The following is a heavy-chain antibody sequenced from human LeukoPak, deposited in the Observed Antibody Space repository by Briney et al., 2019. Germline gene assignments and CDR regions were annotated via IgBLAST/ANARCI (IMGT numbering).Heavy chain of an antibody. V-gene: IGHV1-2*02. D-gene: IGHD3-16*01. J-gene: IGHJ4*02. CDR2: INPNSGDT. CDR1: GGTFSSYA. CDR3: ARVRYRLAETYIDY. Sequence: ASVKVSCKASGGTFSSYAISRVRQAPGQGLEWMGWINPNSGDTNYAQKFQGRVTMTRDTSISTAYMELSRLRSDDTAVYYCARVRYRLAETYIDYWGQGTLVTVSS.